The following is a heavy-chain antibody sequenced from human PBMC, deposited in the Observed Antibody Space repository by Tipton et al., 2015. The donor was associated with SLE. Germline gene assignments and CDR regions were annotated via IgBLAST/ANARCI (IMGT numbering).Heavy chain of an antibody. J-gene: IGHJ5*02. D-gene: IGHD4/OR15-4a*01. CDR2: TTHSGKT. CDR1: GFTFDDHG. Sequence: LRLSCEASGFTFDDHGMSWIRRPPGKGLEWIGETTHSGKTNYNPSLKSRVTISADTSKDQFSLKLTSVTVADTAVYYCTRGGRGDGANPFDPWGQGTLVTVSS. V-gene: IGHV4-34*01. CDR3: TRGGRGDGANPFDP.